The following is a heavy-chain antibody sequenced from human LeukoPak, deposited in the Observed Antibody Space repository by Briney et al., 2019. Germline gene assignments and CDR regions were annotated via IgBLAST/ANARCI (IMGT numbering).Heavy chain of an antibody. CDR2: ISYSGST. Sequence: SETLSLTCTVSGGSISSYYWSWIRQPPGKGLEWIGYISYSGSTNYNPSLKNRVTISVDTSKNQFSLRLSSVTAADTAVYYCARLSTTLGYCTSTSCPRSFDYWGQGTLVTVSS. CDR1: GGSISSYY. D-gene: IGHD2-2*01. CDR3: ARLSTTLGYCTSTSCPRSFDY. J-gene: IGHJ4*02. V-gene: IGHV4-59*08.